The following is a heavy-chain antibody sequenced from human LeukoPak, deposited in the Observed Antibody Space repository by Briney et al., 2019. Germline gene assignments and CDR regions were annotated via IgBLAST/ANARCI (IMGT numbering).Heavy chain of an antibody. CDR2: IYHSGST. CDR3: ASTNYDMAI. J-gene: IGHJ3*02. D-gene: IGHD3-9*01. CDR1: GGSFSGYY. V-gene: IGHV4-34*01. Sequence: PSETLSLTCAVYGGSFSGYYWSWIRQPPGKGLEWIGYIYHSGSTYYNPSLKSRVTISVDRSKNQFSLKLSSVTAADTAVYYCASTNYDMAIWGQGTMVTVSS.